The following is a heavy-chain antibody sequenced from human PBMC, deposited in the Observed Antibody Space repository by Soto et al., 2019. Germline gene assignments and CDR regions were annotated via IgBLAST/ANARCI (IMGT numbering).Heavy chain of an antibody. Sequence: PGGSLRLSCAASGFTFRNYGMNWVRQAPGKGLEWVSYIGIGSSTKYYADSVKGRFTISRDNAKNSVYLQLNSLRADDSAVYYCARENGHCTDACNRGAFDIWGQGTMVTVSS. CDR1: GFTFRNYG. CDR3: ARENGHCTDACNRGAFDI. D-gene: IGHD2-2*01. V-gene: IGHV3-48*01. CDR2: IGIGSSTK. J-gene: IGHJ3*02.